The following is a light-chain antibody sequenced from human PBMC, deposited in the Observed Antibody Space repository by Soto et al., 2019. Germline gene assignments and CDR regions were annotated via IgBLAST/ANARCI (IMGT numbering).Light chain of an antibody. Sequence: EIVLTQSPGTLSLSPGERATLSCRASQSIRSNYLAWYQQKPGQAPRLVIYGASTRATGIPARFSGGGSGTEFTLTISSLQSEDFALYYCQQYNNWPVFGGGTKVDIK. CDR3: QQYNNWPV. CDR2: GAS. V-gene: IGKV3-15*01. J-gene: IGKJ4*01. CDR1: QSIRSN.